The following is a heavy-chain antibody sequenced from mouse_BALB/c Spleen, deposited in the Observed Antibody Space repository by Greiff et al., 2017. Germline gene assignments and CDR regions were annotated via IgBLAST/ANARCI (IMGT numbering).Heavy chain of an antibody. CDR3: ARSGYGNYYAMDY. V-gene: IGHV1-7*01. J-gene: IGHJ4*01. CDR2: INPSTGYT. CDR1: GYTFTSYW. D-gene: IGHD2-10*02. Sequence: VQLQQSGAELAKPGASVKMSCKASGYTFTSYWMHWVKQRPGQGLEWIGYINPSTGYTEYNQKFKDKATLTADKSSSTAYMQLSSLTSEDSAVYYCARSGYGNYYAMDYWGQGTSVTVSS.